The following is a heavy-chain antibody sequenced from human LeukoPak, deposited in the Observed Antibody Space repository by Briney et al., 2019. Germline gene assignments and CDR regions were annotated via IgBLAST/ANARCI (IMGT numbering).Heavy chain of an antibody. D-gene: IGHD6-13*01. CDR1: GFTFNSYA. Sequence: GGSLRLSCAASGFTFNSYAMSWVRQAPGKGLEWVPGISGSGGNTYYADSVKGRFTVSRDNSRNTLYLQMNSLTAEDTAVYYCAKSRGYSNTSPFDYWGQGTLVAVSS. V-gene: IGHV3-23*01. CDR2: ISGSGGNT. CDR3: AKSRGYSNTSPFDY. J-gene: IGHJ4*02.